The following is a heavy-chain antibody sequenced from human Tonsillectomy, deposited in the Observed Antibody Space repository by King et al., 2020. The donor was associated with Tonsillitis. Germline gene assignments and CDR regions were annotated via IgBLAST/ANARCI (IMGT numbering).Heavy chain of an antibody. J-gene: IGHJ3*02. CDR1: GGSTSSSNW. CDR3: AWAVYNYDSSVVPYAFDI. Sequence: VQLQESGPGLVKPSGTLSLTCAVSGGSTSSSNWWSWVRQPPGKGLEWIGDIYHSGRTNYNPSLKSRVTISVDKSKNQFSLKLSSVTAEDTAIYYCAWAVYNYDSSVVPYAFDIWGQGTMVTVSS. V-gene: IGHV4-4*02. CDR2: IYHSGRT. D-gene: IGHD3-22*01.